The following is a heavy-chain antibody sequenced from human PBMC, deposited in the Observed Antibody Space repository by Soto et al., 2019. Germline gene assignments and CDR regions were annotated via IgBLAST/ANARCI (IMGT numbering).Heavy chain of an antibody. J-gene: IGHJ6*02. CDR1: GGTFSSYA. CDR2: IIPIFGTA. V-gene: IGHV1-69*13. D-gene: IGHD3-22*01. Sequence: SVKVSCKASGGTFSSYAISWVRQAPGQGLEWMGGIIPIFGTANYAQKFQGRVTITADESTSTAYMELSSLRSEDTAVYYCARGMIVVDPLVLRAAFPYYYYGMDVWGQGTTVTVSS. CDR3: ARGMIVVDPLVLRAAFPYYYYGMDV.